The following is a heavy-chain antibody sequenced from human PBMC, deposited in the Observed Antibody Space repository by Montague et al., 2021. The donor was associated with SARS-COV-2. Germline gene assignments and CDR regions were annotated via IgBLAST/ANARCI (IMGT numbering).Heavy chain of an antibody. D-gene: IGHD1-26*01. CDR1: GCSINGYY. J-gene: IGHJ4*02. CDR3: ARLRTGSYVFDY. V-gene: IGHV4-59*08. CDR2: IHYTGNT. Sequence: SETLSLTCTVSGCSINGYYWRWIRPSPGKGLDWIGYIHYTGNTNYNPSLKGRVTISLDTSKSQFSPRLSSVTAADTAVYSCARLRTGSYVFDYWGQGTLVTVSS.